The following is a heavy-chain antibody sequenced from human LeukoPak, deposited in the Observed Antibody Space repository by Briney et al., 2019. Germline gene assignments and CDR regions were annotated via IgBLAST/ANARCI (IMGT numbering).Heavy chain of an antibody. J-gene: IGHJ4*02. Sequence: VGSVRLSCVASGFTFSNYAMSWVRQAPGQGLEWMSGISGSGGSTYYADTVEGRFTISRDNSKNTLYMQMNSLRAEDTAVYYCAKDRYGADGTSHEYWGQATLVTASS. CDR1: GFTFSNYA. CDR2: ISGSGGST. D-gene: IGHD3-16*02. CDR3: AKDRYGADGTSHEY. V-gene: IGHV3-23*01.